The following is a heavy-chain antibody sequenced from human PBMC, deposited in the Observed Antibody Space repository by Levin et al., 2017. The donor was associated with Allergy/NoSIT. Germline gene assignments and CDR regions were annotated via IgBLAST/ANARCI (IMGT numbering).Heavy chain of an antibody. Sequence: GGSLRLSCAASGFTFSTYWMHWVRQAPGKGLVWVSRINSDGSSTNYADSVKGRFTISRDNAKNTLYLQMNSLRAEDTAVYYCARGKGSSSSYYYYYFYMDVWGKGTTVTVSS. D-gene: IGHD6-6*01. J-gene: IGHJ6*03. CDR2: INSDGSST. V-gene: IGHV3-74*01. CDR3: ARGKGSSSSYYYYYFYMDV. CDR1: GFTFSTYW.